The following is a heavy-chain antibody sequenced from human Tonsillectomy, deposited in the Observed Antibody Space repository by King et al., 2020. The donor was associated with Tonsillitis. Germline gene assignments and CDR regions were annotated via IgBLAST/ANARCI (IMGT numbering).Heavy chain of an antibody. D-gene: IGHD3-3*01. V-gene: IGHV3-15*01. CDR3: ATDMRWSGDYSDFQH. Sequence: VQLVESGGGLVKPGGSLRLSCAASGFTFNNAWMGWVRQAPGKGLEWVGRIKSKSDGGTTDYAAPVKGGFTISRDDSKNTLYLEMNSLKTEDTAVYYCATDMRWSGDYSDFQHWGQGTLVTVSS. CDR2: IKSKSDGGTT. J-gene: IGHJ1*01. CDR1: GFTFNNAW.